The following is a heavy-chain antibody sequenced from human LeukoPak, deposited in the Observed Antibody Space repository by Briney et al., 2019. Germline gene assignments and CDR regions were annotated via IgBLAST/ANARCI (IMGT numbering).Heavy chain of an antibody. CDR1: GYTFTNYY. V-gene: IGHV1-2*02. CDR2: LNPNTGDT. CDR3: ARGEVAMSD. D-gene: IGHD5-12*01. J-gene: IGHJ4*02. Sequence: GASVKVSCKASGYTFTNYYIRWVSQAPGQGLEWMGWLNPNTGDTASAQKFQGRVTLTGDTSTRTAYLELRRLRYDDTAVYFCARGEVAMSDWGQGARVTVS.